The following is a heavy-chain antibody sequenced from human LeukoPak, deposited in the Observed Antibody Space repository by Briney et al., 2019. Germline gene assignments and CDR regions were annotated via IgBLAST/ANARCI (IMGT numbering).Heavy chain of an antibody. J-gene: IGHJ4*02. Sequence: QSGGSLRLSCAASGFTFSSYEMNWVRQAPGKGLEWVSAISGSGGSTYYADSVKGRFTISRDNSKNTLYLQMNSLRAEDTAVYYCAKDRGVIMSAGLDYWGQGTLVTVSS. CDR3: AKDRGVIMSAGLDY. D-gene: IGHD3-10*01. CDR1: GFTFSSYE. CDR2: ISGSGGST. V-gene: IGHV3-23*01.